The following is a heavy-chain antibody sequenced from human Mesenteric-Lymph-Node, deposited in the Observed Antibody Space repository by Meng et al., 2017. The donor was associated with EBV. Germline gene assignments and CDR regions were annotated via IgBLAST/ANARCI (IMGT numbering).Heavy chain of an antibody. V-gene: IGHV3-21*02. Sequence: EVQLVESGGGLVKPGGSLRPSCAASGFTFSSYKMHWVRQAPGKGLEWVSSISSTSYYIYYADSVQGRFTISRDNAENSLYLQMNSLRAEDTAVYYCARFSSTSEVDYWGQGTMVTVS. CDR3: ARFSSTSEVDY. J-gene: IGHJ4*02. CDR1: GFTFSSYK. CDR2: ISSTSYYI. D-gene: IGHD2-2*01.